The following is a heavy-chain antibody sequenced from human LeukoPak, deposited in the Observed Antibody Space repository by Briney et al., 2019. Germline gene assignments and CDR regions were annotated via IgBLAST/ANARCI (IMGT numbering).Heavy chain of an antibody. Sequence: GGSLRLSCAASGFTFDNYGINWVRQAPGKGLEWVSRIHWNGGRTGYADSVKGRFTMSRDNAKNSLYLQMNSLRAEDTAVYYCTRDGSNGYHPLGWFDYWGQGTLVTVSS. CDR2: IHWNGGRT. CDR3: TRDGSNGYHPLGWFDY. J-gene: IGHJ4*02. V-gene: IGHV3-20*04. D-gene: IGHD3-16*01. CDR1: GFTFDNYG.